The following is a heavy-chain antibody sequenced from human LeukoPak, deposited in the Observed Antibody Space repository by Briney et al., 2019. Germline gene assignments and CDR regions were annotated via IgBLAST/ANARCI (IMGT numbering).Heavy chain of an antibody. CDR2: INPNSGGT. CDR3: ARDDSSSWYVLPSYYMDV. V-gene: IGHV1-2*02. Sequence: ASVKVSCKASGYTFTGYYMHWVRQAPGQGLEWMGWINPNSGGTNYAQKLQGRVTMTTDTSTSTAYMELRSLRSDDTAVYYCARDDSSSWYVLPSYYMDVWGKGTTVTVSS. J-gene: IGHJ6*03. D-gene: IGHD6-13*01. CDR1: GYTFTGYY.